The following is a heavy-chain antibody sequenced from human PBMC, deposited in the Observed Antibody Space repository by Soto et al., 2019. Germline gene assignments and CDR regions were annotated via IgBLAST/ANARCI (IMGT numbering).Heavy chain of an antibody. CDR1: GFTFSSYA. CDR3: ARGPTPNSNPYNWFDP. V-gene: IGHV3-30-3*01. CDR2: ISYDGSNK. J-gene: IGHJ5*02. Sequence: QVQLVESGGGVVQPGRSLRLSCAASGFTFSSYAMHWVRQAPGKGLEWVAVISYDGSNKYYADSVKGRFTISRDNSKNTLHLQMNSLRAEDTAVYYCARGPTPNSNPYNWFDPWGQGTLVTVSS.